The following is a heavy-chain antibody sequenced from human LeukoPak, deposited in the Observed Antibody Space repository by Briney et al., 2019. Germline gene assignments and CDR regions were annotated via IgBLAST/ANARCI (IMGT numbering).Heavy chain of an antibody. Sequence: SETLSLTCPVSGGSISSYYWSWIRQPPGKGLEWIGYIYYSGSTNYNPSLKSRVTISVDTSKNQFSLKLSSVTAADTAVYYCARRHHPRTSAGFDPWGQGTLVTVSS. V-gene: IGHV4-59*08. J-gene: IGHJ5*02. CDR2: IYYSGST. CDR3: ARRHHPRTSAGFDP. CDR1: GGSISSYY. D-gene: IGHD3-10*01.